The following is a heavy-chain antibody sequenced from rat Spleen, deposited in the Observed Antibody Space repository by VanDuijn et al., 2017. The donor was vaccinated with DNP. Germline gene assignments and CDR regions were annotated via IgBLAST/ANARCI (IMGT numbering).Heavy chain of an antibody. D-gene: IGHD5-1*01. J-gene: IGHJ2*01. CDR2: ISPSGGST. CDR1: GFIFRDYN. CDR3: TRGWEPDY. Sequence: EVQLVESGGGLVQPGRSLKLSCAASGFIFRDYNMAWVRQAPTKGLEWVASISPSGGSTYYRDSVKGRFTISRDNAKSTLYLQMDSLRSEDTATYYCTRGWEPDYWGQGVMVTVSS. V-gene: IGHV5-27*01.